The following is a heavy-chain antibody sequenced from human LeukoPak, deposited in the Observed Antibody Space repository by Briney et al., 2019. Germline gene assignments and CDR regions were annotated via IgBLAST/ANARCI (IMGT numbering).Heavy chain of an antibody. V-gene: IGHV3-66*04. D-gene: IGHD1-26*01. Sequence: GGSPRLSCAASGFPVSSNYMTWVRQAPGKGLQGVSVLYAGGSTYYTDSVKGRFTISRDDSKNTLYLQMNSLRAEDTAVYYCARHSGSHWGQGTLVTVSS. CDR2: LYAGGST. CDR1: GFPVSSNY. CDR3: ARHSGSH. J-gene: IGHJ4*02.